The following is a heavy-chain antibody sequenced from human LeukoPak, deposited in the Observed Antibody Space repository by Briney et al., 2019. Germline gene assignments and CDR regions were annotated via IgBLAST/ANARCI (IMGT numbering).Heavy chain of an antibody. CDR1: GGTFSSYA. V-gene: IGHV1-69*05. CDR3: ARDNSRAALGCTNFDY. CDR2: IIPIFGTA. J-gene: IGHJ4*02. D-gene: IGHD3-10*01. Sequence: SVKVSCKASGGTFSSYAISWVRQAPGQGLEWMGGIIPIFGTANYAQKFQGRVTITTDESTSTAYMELSSLRSEDTAVYYCARDNSRAALGCTNFDYWGQGTLVTVSS.